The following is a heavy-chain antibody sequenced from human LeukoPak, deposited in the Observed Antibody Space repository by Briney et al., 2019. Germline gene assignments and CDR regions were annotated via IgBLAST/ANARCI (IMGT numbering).Heavy chain of an antibody. J-gene: IGHJ4*02. V-gene: IGHV3-74*01. CDR2: INSDGSST. CDR1: GFTFSNYA. D-gene: IGHD3-16*01. Sequence: GGSLRLSCAASGFTFSNYAMTWVRQAPGKGLVWVSRINSDGSSTNYADSVKGRFTISRDNAKNTLYLQMNSLRAEDTAVYYCARTSGHVCDYWGQGTLVTVSS. CDR3: ARTSGHVCDY.